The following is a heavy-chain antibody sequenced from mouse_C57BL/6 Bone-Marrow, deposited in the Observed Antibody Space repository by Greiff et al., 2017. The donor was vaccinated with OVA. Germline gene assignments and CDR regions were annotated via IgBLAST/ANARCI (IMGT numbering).Heavy chain of an antibody. V-gene: IGHV10-3*01. CDR2: IRSKSSNDAT. Sequence: EVKVVESGGGLVQPKGSLKLSCAASGFTFNTYAMHWVRQAPGKGLEWVARIRSKSSNDATYYADSVKDRFTISRDDSQSMLYLQMNNLKTEDTAMYYCVSYYDYGYAMDYWGQGTSVTVSS. CDR3: VSYYDYGYAMDY. J-gene: IGHJ4*01. CDR1: GFTFNTYA. D-gene: IGHD2-4*01.